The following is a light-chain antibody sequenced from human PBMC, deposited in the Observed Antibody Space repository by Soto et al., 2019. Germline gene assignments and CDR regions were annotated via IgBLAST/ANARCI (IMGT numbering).Light chain of an antibody. Sequence: QSALTPPASVSGSPGQSITISCTGTSSDVGSYNLVSWYQQHPGKAPKLMIYEGSKRPSGVSNRFSGSKSGNTASLTISGLQAEDEADYYCCSYAGSRYYVFGTGTKLTVL. CDR3: CSYAGSRYYV. CDR1: SSDVGSYNL. J-gene: IGLJ1*01. V-gene: IGLV2-23*01. CDR2: EGS.